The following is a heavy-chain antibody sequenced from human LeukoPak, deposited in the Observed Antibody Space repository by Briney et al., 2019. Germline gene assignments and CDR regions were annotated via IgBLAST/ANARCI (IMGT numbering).Heavy chain of an antibody. Sequence: GGSLRLSCAASGFTFSSYAMHWVRQAPGKGLEWVANIKQDGSEKYYVDSVRGRFTISRDNAKNSLYLQMNSLRAEDTAVYYCARDNGLLWFGKDYWGQGTLVTVSS. CDR1: GFTFSSYA. CDR3: ARDNGLLWFGKDY. CDR2: IKQDGSEK. J-gene: IGHJ4*02. D-gene: IGHD3-10*01. V-gene: IGHV3-7*01.